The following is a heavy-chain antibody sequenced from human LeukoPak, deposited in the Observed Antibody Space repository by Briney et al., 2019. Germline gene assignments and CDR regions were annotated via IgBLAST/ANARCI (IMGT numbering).Heavy chain of an antibody. J-gene: IGHJ3*02. CDR2: INHSGST. D-gene: IGHD6-13*01. CDR1: GGFFSGYY. Sequence: SETPFPSCAFYGGFFSGYYWGLIRPPPGEGVEWIGEINHSGSTNYNPSLKSRVTISVDTSKNQFSLKLSSVTAADTAVYYCARGSRWTAFDIWGQGTMVTVSS. V-gene: IGHV4-34*01. CDR3: ARGSRWTAFDI.